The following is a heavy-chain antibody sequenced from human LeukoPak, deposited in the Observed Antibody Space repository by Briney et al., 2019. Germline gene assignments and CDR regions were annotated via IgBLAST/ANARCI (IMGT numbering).Heavy chain of an antibody. CDR1: GGSFSGYY. V-gene: IGHV4-34*01. D-gene: IGHD3-10*01. CDR3: ARGFRVQGSNRYYYYYGMDV. Sequence: SETLSLTCAVYGGSFSGYYWSWIRQPPGKGLEWIGEINHSGSTNYNPSLKSRVTISVDTSKNQFSLKLGSVTAADTAVYYCARGFRVQGSNRYYYYYGMDVWGQGTTVTVSS. J-gene: IGHJ6*02. CDR2: INHSGST.